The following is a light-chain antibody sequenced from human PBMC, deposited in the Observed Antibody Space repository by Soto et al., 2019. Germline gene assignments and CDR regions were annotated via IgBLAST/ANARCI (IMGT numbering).Light chain of an antibody. CDR2: DAS. Sequence: DIVMTQSPATLSLSPGERATLSCRDSQSVSSYLAWYQQKPGQAPRLLIYDASNRATGIPARFSGSRSGTDFTLTISSLEPEDFAVYYCQQRSNWPPITFGQGTRLEIK. CDR3: QQRSNWPPIT. CDR1: QSVSSY. V-gene: IGKV3-11*01. J-gene: IGKJ5*01.